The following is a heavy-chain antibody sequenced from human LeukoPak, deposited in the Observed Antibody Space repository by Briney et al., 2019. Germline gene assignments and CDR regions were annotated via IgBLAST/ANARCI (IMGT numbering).Heavy chain of an antibody. CDR2: IYSGGST. Sequence: GGSLRLSCAASGFTVSSNYMSWVRQAPGKGLEWVSIIYSGGSTYYADSVKGRFAISRDTSKNTLYLQMNSLRAEDTAVYYCASKDPYDSRAYLLDYWGQGTLVTVSS. V-gene: IGHV3-66*01. CDR1: GFTVSSNY. CDR3: ASKDPYDSRAYLLDY. D-gene: IGHD3-22*01. J-gene: IGHJ4*02.